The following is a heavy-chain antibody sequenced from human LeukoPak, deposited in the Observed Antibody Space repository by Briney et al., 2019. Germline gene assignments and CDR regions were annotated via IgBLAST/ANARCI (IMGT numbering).Heavy chain of an antibody. J-gene: IGHJ4*02. CDR2: INPSGGST. CDR3: AREGYYYDSSGYFPYFDY. V-gene: IGHV1-46*01. CDR1: GYTFTSYY. Sequence: ASVKVSCKASGYTFTSYYMHWVRQAPGQGLEWMGIINPSGGSTSYAQKFQGRVTMTRDTSTSTVYMELSSLRSVDTAVYYCAREGYYYDSSGYFPYFDYWGQGTLVTVSS. D-gene: IGHD3-22*01.